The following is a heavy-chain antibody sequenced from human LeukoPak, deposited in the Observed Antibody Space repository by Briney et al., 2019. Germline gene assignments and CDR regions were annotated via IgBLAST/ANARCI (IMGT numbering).Heavy chain of an antibody. D-gene: IGHD6-19*01. CDR3: ARGRPYSSGWYRADAFDI. J-gene: IGHJ3*02. CDR2: SYHRGST. V-gene: IGHV4-38-2*02. CDR1: GYSFSSGYY. Sequence: SESLSLSCTVSGYSFSSGYYWGWLRQPPGKGLGWTGISYHRGSTYYTPSLKSRVTISVDRSKNQFSLKLSSVTAADTAVYYCARGRPYSSGWYRADAFDIWGQGTMVTVSS.